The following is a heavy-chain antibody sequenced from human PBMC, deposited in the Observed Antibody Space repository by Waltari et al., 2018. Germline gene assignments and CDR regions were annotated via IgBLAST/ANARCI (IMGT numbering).Heavy chain of an antibody. CDR2: IKQDGSEK. V-gene: IGHV3-7*01. CDR1: GSTFSRYW. J-gene: IGHJ3*02. CDR3: ARDLGELLLFTFDI. Sequence: EVQLVESGGGLVQPGGSLRLSCAASGSTFSRYWMNWVRQAPGKGREWVANIKQDGSEKYYVDSVKGRFTISRDNAKNSLYLQMNSLRAEDTAVYYCARDLGELLLFTFDIWGQGTMVTVSS. D-gene: IGHD1-26*01.